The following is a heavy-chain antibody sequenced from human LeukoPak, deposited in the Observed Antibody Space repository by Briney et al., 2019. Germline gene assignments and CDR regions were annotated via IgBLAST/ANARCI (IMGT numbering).Heavy chain of an antibody. V-gene: IGHV3-21*01. D-gene: IGHD5-18*01. CDR3: ARAPIHLWFAIPDY. J-gene: IGHJ4*02. Sequence: PGGSLRLSCAASGFTFSSYSMHWVRQAPGKGLEWVSSIASSSTYIYYADSVKGRFTISRDNAKSSLYLQMNSLRAEDTAVYYCARAPIHLWFAIPDYWGQGTLVTVSS. CDR1: GFTFSSYS. CDR2: IASSSTYI.